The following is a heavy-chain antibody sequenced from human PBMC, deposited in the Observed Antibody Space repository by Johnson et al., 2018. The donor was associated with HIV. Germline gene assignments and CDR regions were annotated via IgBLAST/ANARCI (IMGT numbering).Heavy chain of an antibody. CDR2: IYSGVST. J-gene: IGHJ3*02. CDR1: GFAVSSNY. CDR3: ARTGRLFDAFDI. V-gene: IGHV3-66*01. Sequence: VQLVESGGGLVQPGGSLRLSCAASGFAVSSNYMSWVRQAPVKGLEWVSVIYSGVSTYYADSVTGRFTISRDNSKNTLYLQMNSLRAEDTAVYYCARTGRLFDAFDIWGQGTMVTVSS. D-gene: IGHD2-21*01.